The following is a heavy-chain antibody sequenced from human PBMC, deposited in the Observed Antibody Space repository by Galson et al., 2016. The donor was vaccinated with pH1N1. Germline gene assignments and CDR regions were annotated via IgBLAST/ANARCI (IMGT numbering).Heavy chain of an antibody. J-gene: IGHJ3*02. Sequence: SLRLSCAASGFTFEDFALHWVRQGPGKGLEWVSGISWNRGAIDYAESVKGRFTISRDNAKNSLYLQMESLRAEDTALYYCVKDRAFYYDSSGYDYAFDIWGQGTMVTVAS. V-gene: IGHV3-9*01. CDR1: GFTFEDFA. CDR2: ISWNRGAI. D-gene: IGHD3-22*01. CDR3: VKDRAFYYDSSGYDYAFDI.